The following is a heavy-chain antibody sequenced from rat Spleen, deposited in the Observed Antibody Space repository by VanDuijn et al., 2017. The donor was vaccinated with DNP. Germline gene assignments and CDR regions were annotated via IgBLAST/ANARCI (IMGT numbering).Heavy chain of an antibody. D-gene: IGHD1-10*01. J-gene: IGHJ3*01. CDR2: ITNSGGST. CDR1: GFTFSNYG. Sequence: EVQLVESGGGSVQPGRSLKLSCAASGFTFSNYGMAWVRQAPTKGLEWVASITNSGGSTYYRDSVKSRFTISRDNAKSTLYLQMNSLRSEDMATYYCARPHYNNYGGFAYWGQGTLVTVSS. CDR3: ARPHYNNYGGFAY. V-gene: IGHV5S13*01.